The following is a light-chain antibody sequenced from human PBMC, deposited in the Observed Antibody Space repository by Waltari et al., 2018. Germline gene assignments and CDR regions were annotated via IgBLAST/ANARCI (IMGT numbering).Light chain of an antibody. CDR2: EAS. CDR1: QSINSN. J-gene: IGKJ1*01. V-gene: IGKV3-15*01. CDR3: QQYNNGPPET. Sequence: IVMTQSPATLSVSPGEGATLSCRASQSINSNVAWYQQKPGQAPRLLIYEASTRATGVPARFSGIGSGTEFTLTISSLQSEESATYYGQQYNNGPPETFGQGTKVEIK.